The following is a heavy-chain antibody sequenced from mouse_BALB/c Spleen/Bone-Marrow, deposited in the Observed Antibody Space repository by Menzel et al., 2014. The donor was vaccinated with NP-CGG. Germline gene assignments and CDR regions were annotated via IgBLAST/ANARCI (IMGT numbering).Heavy chain of an antibody. CDR3: ARGGYDGWYFDV. CDR2: IHPSDSET. V-gene: IGHV1-74*04. CDR1: DYSFTSYW. D-gene: IGHD2-2*01. J-gene: IGHJ1*01. Sequence: LVESGAELVRPGASVKLSCRASDYSFTSYWMNWVKQRPGKGLEWIGMIHPSDSETRLNQKFKDKATLTVDKSSSTAYMQLSSPTSEDSAVYYCARGGYDGWYFDVWGAGTTVTVSS.